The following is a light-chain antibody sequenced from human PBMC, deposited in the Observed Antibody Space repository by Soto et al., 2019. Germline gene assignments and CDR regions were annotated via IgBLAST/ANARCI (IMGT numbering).Light chain of an antibody. CDR2: KAS. J-gene: IGKJ1*01. CDR1: QSISVW. Sequence: DIQMTQSPSTLSASVGGRVTITCRASQSISVWLAWYQQKPGKAPKPLIYKASSLESGVPSRFSGSGSGTEFTLTLSSPPPYGFATYFCQQYPSFSRTFGPGDRVEIK. CDR3: QQYPSFSRT. V-gene: IGKV1-5*03.